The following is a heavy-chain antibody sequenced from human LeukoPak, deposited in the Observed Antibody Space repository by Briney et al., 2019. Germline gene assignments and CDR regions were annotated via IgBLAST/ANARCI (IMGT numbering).Heavy chain of an antibody. Sequence: GGSLRLSCAASGFAFSTYAMSWVRQAPGKGLEWVSAISGSGGSTYYADSVKGRFTISRDNSKNTLYLQTNSLRAEDTAVYYCAKCVWFGELPHDAFDVWGQGTMVTVSS. V-gene: IGHV3-23*01. D-gene: IGHD3-10*01. CDR3: AKCVWFGELPHDAFDV. CDR1: GFAFSTYA. J-gene: IGHJ3*01. CDR2: ISGSGGST.